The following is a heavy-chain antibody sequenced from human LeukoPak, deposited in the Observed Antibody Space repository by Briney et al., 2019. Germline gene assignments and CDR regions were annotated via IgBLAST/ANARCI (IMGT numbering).Heavy chain of an antibody. J-gene: IGHJ5*02. CDR3: ARHASLRVVVVNEEGWFDP. V-gene: IGHV4-39*01. Sequence: PSETLSLTCTVSGGSISTSGYYWDWIRQPPGEGLEWIGSIFYSGSTYYNPSLKSRVTISVDTSKNQFSLKLSSVTAADTAVYYCARHASLRVVVVNEEGWFDPWGQGTLVPVSS. CDR1: GGSISTSGYY. D-gene: IGHD3-22*01. CDR2: IFYSGST.